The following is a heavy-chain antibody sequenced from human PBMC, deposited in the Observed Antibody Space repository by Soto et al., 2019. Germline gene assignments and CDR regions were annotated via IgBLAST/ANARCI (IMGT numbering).Heavy chain of an antibody. Sequence: GGSLRLSCVGSGFTFSNYGMHWVRQAPGKGLEWVSRVKSDGSSTSYADSVKGRFTISRDNAKNTLYLQMNSLRAEDTAVYYCARRAYFYDSSGYYCRLFAFWGQRSLDTGSS. D-gene: IGHD3-22*01. CDR3: ARRAYFYDSSGYYCRLFAF. CDR2: VKSDGSST. V-gene: IGHV3-74*01. J-gene: IGHJ4*02. CDR1: GFTFSNYG.